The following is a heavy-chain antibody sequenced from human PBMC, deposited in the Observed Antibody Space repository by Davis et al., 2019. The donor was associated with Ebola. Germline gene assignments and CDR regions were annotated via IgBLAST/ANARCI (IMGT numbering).Heavy chain of an antibody. V-gene: IGHV3-30*19. Sequence: GESLKISCAASGFIFSSYVIHWVRQAPGKGLEWVAVISFDGTAGYYADSVKGRFTISRDSSKNTLYLQMNSLRAEDTAVYFCARGGEDIVVVISSTLDYWGQGTLVTVSS. J-gene: IGHJ4*02. CDR2: ISFDGTAG. D-gene: IGHD2-15*01. CDR1: GFIFSSYV. CDR3: ARGGEDIVVVISSTLDY.